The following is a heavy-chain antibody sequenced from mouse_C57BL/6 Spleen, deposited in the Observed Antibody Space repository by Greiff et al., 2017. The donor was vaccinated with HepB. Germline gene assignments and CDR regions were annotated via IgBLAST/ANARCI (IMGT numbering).Heavy chain of an antibody. CDR1: GYSFTGYY. CDR3: ARSEIRNFDY. CDR2: INPSTGGT. J-gene: IGHJ2*01. V-gene: IGHV1-42*01. Sequence: VQLQQSGPELVKPGASVKISCKASGYSFTGYYMNWVKQSPEKSLEWIGEINPSTGGTTYNQKFKAKATLTVDKSSSTAYMQLKSLTSEDSAVYYCARSEIRNFDYWGQGTTLTVSS. D-gene: IGHD2-4*01.